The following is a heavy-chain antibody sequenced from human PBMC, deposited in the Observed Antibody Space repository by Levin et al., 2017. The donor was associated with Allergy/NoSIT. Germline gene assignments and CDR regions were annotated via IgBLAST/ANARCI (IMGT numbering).Heavy chain of an antibody. V-gene: IGHV3-23*01. D-gene: IGHD6-19*01. CDR1: GFTFSSYA. J-gene: IGHJ4*02. Sequence: SGGSLRLSCAASGFTFSSYALTWVRQTPGKGLEWVSTISSSRDDTYYADSVKGRFTIARDNSQNSLYLQMDRLRAEDTAIYYCAKDDLGAVAGHWGQGTLVTVSS. CDR2: ISSSRDDT. CDR3: AKDDLGAVAGH.